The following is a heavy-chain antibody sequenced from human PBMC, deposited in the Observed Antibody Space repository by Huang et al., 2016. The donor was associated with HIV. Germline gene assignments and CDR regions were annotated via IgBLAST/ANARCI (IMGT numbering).Heavy chain of an antibody. V-gene: IGHV4-34*02. Sequence: QVHLQQWGAGLLKSAETLSLTCAVYGGSLSGYYWSWLRQTPGKGLEWIGEIKHLGSPNDNPSLKSRVSISRDGSKKQFSLKLRSISDADTAVYFCARDATKNPRGWFDPWGQGTLVTVSS. J-gene: IGHJ5*02. CDR3: ARDATKNPRGWFDP. CDR2: IKHLGSP. CDR1: GGSLSGYY. D-gene: IGHD3-10*01.